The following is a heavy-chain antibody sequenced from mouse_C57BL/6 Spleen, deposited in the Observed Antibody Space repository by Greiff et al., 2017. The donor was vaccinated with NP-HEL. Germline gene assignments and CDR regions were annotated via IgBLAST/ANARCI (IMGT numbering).Heavy chain of an antibody. Sequence: QVQLQQSGPELVKPGASVKISCKASGYSFTSYYIHWVKQRPGQGLEWIGWIYPGSGNTKYNEKFKGKATLTADTSSSTAYMQLSSLTSEDSSVYYCARIGPTLLDYWGQCTTLTFSS. CDR3: ARIGPTLLDY. J-gene: IGHJ2*01. V-gene: IGHV1-66*01. CDR1: GYSFTSYY. D-gene: IGHD2-14*01. CDR2: IYPGSGNT.